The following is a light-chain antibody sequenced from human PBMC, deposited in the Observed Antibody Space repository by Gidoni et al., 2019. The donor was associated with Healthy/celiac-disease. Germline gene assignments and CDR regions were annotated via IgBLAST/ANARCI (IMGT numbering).Light chain of an antibody. CDR3: MQALQTPNT. J-gene: IGKJ2*01. CDR1: QSLLHSNGYNY. Sequence: DLVTTQSPLSLPVTPGEPAFISCRSSQSLLHSNGYNYLDWYLQKPGQSPQLLIYLGSNRASGVPDRFSGSGSGTDFTLKISRVEAEDVGVYYCMQALQTPNTFGQGTKLEIK. CDR2: LGS. V-gene: IGKV2-28*01.